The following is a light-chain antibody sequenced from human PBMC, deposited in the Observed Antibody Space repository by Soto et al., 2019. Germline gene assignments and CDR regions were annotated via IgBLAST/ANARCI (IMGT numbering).Light chain of an antibody. J-gene: IGKJ4*01. Sequence: EIVLTQSPATLSLSPGDRATLSCRASQSVTSYLAWYQQKPGQAPRLLIYDASNRATGIPARFSGSGSGTDVTLTISSLEPEDFAVYYCQQRYSWHLTFGGGTKVEIK. CDR2: DAS. CDR1: QSVTSY. CDR3: QQRYSWHLT. V-gene: IGKV3D-11*02.